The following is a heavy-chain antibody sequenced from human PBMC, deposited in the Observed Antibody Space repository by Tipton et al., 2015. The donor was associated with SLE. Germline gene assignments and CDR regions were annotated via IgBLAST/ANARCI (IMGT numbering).Heavy chain of an antibody. CDR3: ARGNTIFGVGY. J-gene: IGHJ4*02. CDR1: DDSISSYY. CDR2: IYYSGST. D-gene: IGHD3-3*01. V-gene: IGHV4-59*12. Sequence: TLSLTCTVSDDSISSYYWSWIRQPPGKGLEWIGYIYYSGSTYYNPSLKSRVTISVDTSKNQFSLKLSSVTAADTAVYYCARGNTIFGVGYWGQGTLVTVSS.